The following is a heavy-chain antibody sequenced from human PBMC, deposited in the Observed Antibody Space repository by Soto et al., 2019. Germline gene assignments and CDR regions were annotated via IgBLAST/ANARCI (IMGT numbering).Heavy chain of an antibody. Sequence: GGSLRLSCAASGFTFDDYAMHWVRQAPGKGLEWVSGISWNSGSIGYADSVKGRFTISRDNAKNSLYLQMNSLRAEDTALYYCARRGRFGGVITRTFDYWGQGTLVTVSS. CDR2: ISWNSGSI. D-gene: IGHD3-16*02. J-gene: IGHJ4*02. V-gene: IGHV3-9*01. CDR1: GFTFDDYA. CDR3: ARRGRFGGVITRTFDY.